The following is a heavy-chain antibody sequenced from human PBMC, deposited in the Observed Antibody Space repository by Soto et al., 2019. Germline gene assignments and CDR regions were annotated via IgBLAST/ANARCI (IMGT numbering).Heavy chain of an antibody. CDR2: ISSSSSTI. J-gene: IGHJ4*02. CDR3: ARDTAGGYYDSSGYYFDY. CDR1: GFTFSSYS. Sequence: EVQLVESGGGLVQPGGSLRLSCAASGFTFSSYSMNWVRQAPGKGLEWVSYISSSSSTIYYADSVKGRFTISRDNAKNSLYLQMNSLRDKATAVYYSARDTAGGYYDSSGYYFDYWGQGTLVTVSS. D-gene: IGHD3-22*01. V-gene: IGHV3-48*02.